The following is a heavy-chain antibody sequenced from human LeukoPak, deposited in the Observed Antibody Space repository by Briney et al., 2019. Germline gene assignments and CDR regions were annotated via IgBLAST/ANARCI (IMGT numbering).Heavy chain of an antibody. CDR1: GFTVSSNY. Sequence: PGGSLRLSCAASGFTVSSNYMSWVRQAPGKGLEWVSVIYSGGSTNYADSVKGRFTISRDNSKNTLYPQMNRLRAEDTAVYYCARDPDCSGGTCYFDYWGQGTLVTVSS. D-gene: IGHD2-15*01. J-gene: IGHJ4*02. CDR3: ARDPDCSGGTCYFDY. V-gene: IGHV3-53*01. CDR2: IYSGGST.